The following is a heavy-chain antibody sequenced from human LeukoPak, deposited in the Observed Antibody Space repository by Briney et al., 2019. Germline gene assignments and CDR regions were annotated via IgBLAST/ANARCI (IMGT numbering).Heavy chain of an antibody. Sequence: ASVKVSCKASGYTFTVYYMHWGRQAPGQGLEWVRWINPNSGGTNYAQKFQGRFTMTRDTSMSTAYMELSRLRSDDTAVYYCARSLGDFWSGYRSYYFDYWGQGTLVTVSS. D-gene: IGHD3-3*01. CDR1: GYTFTVYY. CDR2: INPNSGGT. V-gene: IGHV1-2*02. J-gene: IGHJ4*02. CDR3: ARSLGDFWSGYRSYYFDY.